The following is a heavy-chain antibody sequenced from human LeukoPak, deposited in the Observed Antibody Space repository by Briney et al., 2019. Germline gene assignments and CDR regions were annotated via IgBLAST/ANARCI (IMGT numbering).Heavy chain of an antibody. J-gene: IGHJ4*02. V-gene: IGHV1-46*01. CDR3: ASGYKTVSVFDH. CDR1: GYTFTTYY. CDR2: INPSGGGT. Sequence: ASVKVSCKASGYTFTTYYMHWVRQAPGQGLVWMGLINPSGGGTRFAQKFQGRVTMTRDTSTSTVYMELSSLRSEDTAVYYCASGYKTVSVFDHWGQGTLVTVSS. D-gene: IGHD5-24*01.